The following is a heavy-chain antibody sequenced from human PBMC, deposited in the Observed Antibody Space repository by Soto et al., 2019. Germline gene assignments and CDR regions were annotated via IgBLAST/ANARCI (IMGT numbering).Heavy chain of an antibody. V-gene: IGHV4-61*08. CDR2: IYQSGST. J-gene: IGHJ4*02. D-gene: IGHD2-15*01. Sequence: SETLSLTCAVSGGSISSGGYSWNWIRQTPAKGLEWIGYIYQSGSTRYNPSLKSRVTISVDASKNQFSLRLTSVTAADTAVYYCAAAPRYWGQGTLVTVSS. CDR1: GGSISSGGYS. CDR3: AAAPRY.